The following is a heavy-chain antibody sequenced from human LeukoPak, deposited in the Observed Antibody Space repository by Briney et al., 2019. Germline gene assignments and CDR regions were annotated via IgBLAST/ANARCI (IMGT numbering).Heavy chain of an antibody. V-gene: IGHV4-34*01. Sequence: SETLSLTCAVYGGSFSGYYWSWIRQPPGKGLEWIGEINHSGSTNYNPSLKSRVTISVDTSKNQFSLNLSSVTAADTAVYYCARGRVDYYGSGSYYFDYWGQGTLVTVSS. CDR2: INHSGST. CDR3: ARGRVDYYGSGSYYFDY. CDR1: GGSFSGYY. J-gene: IGHJ4*02. D-gene: IGHD3-10*01.